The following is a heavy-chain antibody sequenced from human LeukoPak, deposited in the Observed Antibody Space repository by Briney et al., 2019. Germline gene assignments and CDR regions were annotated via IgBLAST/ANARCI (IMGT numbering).Heavy chain of an antibody. CDR3: ARGEALAAAGTDY. J-gene: IGHJ4*02. D-gene: IGHD6-13*01. Sequence: PGRSLRLSCAASGFTCSSYAMHWVRQAPGKGLEWVAVISYDGSNKYYADSVKGRFTISRDNSKNTLYLQMNSLRAEDTAVYYCARGEALAAAGTDYWGQGTLVTVSS. V-gene: IGHV3-30-3*01. CDR2: ISYDGSNK. CDR1: GFTCSSYA.